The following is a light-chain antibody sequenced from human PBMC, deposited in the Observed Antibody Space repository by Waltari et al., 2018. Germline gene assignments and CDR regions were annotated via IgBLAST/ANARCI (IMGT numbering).Light chain of an antibody. Sequence: DIQMTQSPSSLSAFVGDRAIITCRSSQAISNYVAWFQQKPGKATKSLISAASSWQTGVPAKFSGSGSGTDFALTISSLQPEDFATYYCQQYYIVPYTFGQGTELEI. CDR3: QQYYIVPYT. V-gene: IGKV1-16*02. CDR1: QAISNY. J-gene: IGKJ2*01. CDR2: AAS.